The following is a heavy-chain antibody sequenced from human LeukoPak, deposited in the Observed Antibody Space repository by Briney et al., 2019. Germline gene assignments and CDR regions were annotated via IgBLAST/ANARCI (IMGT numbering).Heavy chain of an antibody. J-gene: IGHJ4*02. V-gene: IGHV4-39*01. CDR2: ICYSGST. CDR1: RGFISSSRYC. D-gene: IGHD5-24*01. CDR3: VRLKGIYNDY. Sequence: SETLSHTCPVRRGFISSSRYCCVWIRQPPGKGLEWIGSICYSGSTFYHPSLKSRVTLSVDTSKNQFSLKLGSVTAADTAVYYRVRLKGIYNDYWGQGTLVTVSS.